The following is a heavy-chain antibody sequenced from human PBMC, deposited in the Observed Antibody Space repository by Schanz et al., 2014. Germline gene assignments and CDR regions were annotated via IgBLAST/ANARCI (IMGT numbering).Heavy chain of an antibody. J-gene: IGHJ6*03. CDR2: IIPILGIA. V-gene: IGHV1-69*09. CDR3: AGTYCSSTSCYTGYYYMDV. Sequence: QVQLVQSGTQVKKPGASVKVSCKASGYTFTSYGISWVRQAPGQGLEWMGRIIPILGIANYAQNFQGRVTITADKSTSTAYMELTSLRSEDTAVYYCAGTYCSSTSCYTGYYYMDVWGKGTTVTVSS. D-gene: IGHD2-2*02. CDR1: GYTFTSYG.